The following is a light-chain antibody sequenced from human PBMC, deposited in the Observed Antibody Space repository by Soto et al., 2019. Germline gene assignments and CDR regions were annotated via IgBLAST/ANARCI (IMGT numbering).Light chain of an antibody. CDR2: EVS. CDR3: SSYGGSASNNLL. J-gene: IGLJ2*01. CDR1: SSDIGTYDY. V-gene: IGLV2-8*01. Sequence: QSALTQPPSASGSPGQSVTISCTGTSSDIGTYDYVSWYQQHPGEAPKLVMYEVSKRPSGVPGRFSGSKSDNTASLTVSGLQADDEADYYCSSYGGSASNNLLFCGGTKLTVL.